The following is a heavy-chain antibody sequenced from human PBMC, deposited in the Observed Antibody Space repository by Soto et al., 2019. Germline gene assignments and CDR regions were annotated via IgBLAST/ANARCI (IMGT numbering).Heavy chain of an antibody. CDR3: AKDIIAVAGTDNYYYYYGMDV. V-gene: IGHV3-43*01. J-gene: IGHJ6*02. D-gene: IGHD6-19*01. CDR1: GFTFDDYT. CDR2: ISWDGGST. Sequence: GGSLRLSCAASGFTFDDYTMHWVRQAPGKGLEWVSLISWDGGSTYYADSVKGRFTISRDNSKNSLYLQMNSLRTEDTALYYCAKDIIAVAGTDNYYYYYGMDVWGQGTTVTVSS.